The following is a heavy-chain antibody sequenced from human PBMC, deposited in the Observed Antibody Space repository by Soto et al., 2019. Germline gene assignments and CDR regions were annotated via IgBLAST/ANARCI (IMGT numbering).Heavy chain of an antibody. J-gene: IGHJ4*02. CDR1: GGTFTTYA. CDR3: ARGWPLDE. V-gene: IGHV1-69*12. Sequence: QVQLVQSGAELRKPGSSVTVSCKASGGTFTTYAISWVRQAPGQGLEWMGGIIPTFGTANYAQKFQGRVTITADESTSTAYMELSSLPSEDTAVYYCARGWPLDEWGQGALVTVSS. CDR2: IIPTFGTA.